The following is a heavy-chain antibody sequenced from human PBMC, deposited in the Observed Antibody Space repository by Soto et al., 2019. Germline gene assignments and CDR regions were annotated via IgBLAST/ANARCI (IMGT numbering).Heavy chain of an antibody. Sequence: GGSLRLSCAVSGFSFGTYTVNWVRQAPGMGLEWVSGLSDSVGTTHYAYSVKGRFTISRDKSKNTLYLQMNNLRAEDTAVYYCAKHLIGGRLQSPFDLWRQGTQATVSS. CDR3: AKHLIGGRLQSPFDL. D-gene: IGHD3-22*01. V-gene: IGHV3-23*01. J-gene: IGHJ4*02. CDR1: GFSFGTYT. CDR2: LSDSVGTT.